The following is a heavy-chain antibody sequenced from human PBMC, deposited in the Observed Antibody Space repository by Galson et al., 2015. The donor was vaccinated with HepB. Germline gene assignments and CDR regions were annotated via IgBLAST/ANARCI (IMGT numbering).Heavy chain of an antibody. Sequence: SLRLSCAASGFTFSSYSMNWVRQAPGKGLEWVSSISSSSSYIYYADPVKGRFTISRDNAKNSLYLQMNSLRAEDTAVYYCARPKLAGSTSCYDYWGQGTLVTVSS. V-gene: IGHV3-21*01. J-gene: IGHJ4*02. CDR3: ARPKLAGSTSCYDY. CDR1: GFTFSSYS. CDR2: ISSSSSYI. D-gene: IGHD2-2*01.